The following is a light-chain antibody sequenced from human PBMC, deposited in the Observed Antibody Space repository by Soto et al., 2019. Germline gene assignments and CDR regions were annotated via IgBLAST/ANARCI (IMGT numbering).Light chain of an antibody. J-gene: IGKJ4*01. CDR1: QTVRNNY. Sequence: VLTQSPGPLSLSPGERATLSCRSSQTVRNNYLAWYQQKTGQAPRLMIYDASSRATGIPDRFSGGRSGTECTLTISSLQSEDVAVYYCQQYKNWPLTLGGGTKVDIK. CDR2: DAS. CDR3: QQYKNWPLT. V-gene: IGKV3-20*01.